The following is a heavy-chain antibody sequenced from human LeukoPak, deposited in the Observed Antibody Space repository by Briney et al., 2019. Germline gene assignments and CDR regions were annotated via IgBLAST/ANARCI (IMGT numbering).Heavy chain of an antibody. CDR2: INPSGGST. CDR1: GYTFTSYY. V-gene: IGHV1-46*01. Sequence: ASVKVSCKASGYTFTSYYMHWVRQAPGQGLEWMGIINPSGGSTSFAQKFQGRVTMTTDTSTSTAYMELRSLRSDDTAVYYCARDSSAVGFFDYWGQGTLVTVPS. D-gene: IGHD6-13*01. CDR3: ARDSSAVGFFDY. J-gene: IGHJ4*02.